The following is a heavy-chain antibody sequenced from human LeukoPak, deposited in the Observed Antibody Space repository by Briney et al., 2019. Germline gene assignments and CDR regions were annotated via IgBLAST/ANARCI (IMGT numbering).Heavy chain of an antibody. CDR1: GGSISSGGYY. D-gene: IGHD1-14*01. CDR2: IYYSGST. J-gene: IGHJ4*02. CDR3: ARDSGTPSGMRPFDY. V-gene: IGHV4-31*03. Sequence: PSETLSLTCTVSGGSISSGGYYWSWIRQHPGKGLEWIGYIYYSGSTYYNPSLKSRVTISVDTSKNQFSLKLSSVTAADTAVYYCARDSGTPSGMRPFDYWGQGTLVTVSS.